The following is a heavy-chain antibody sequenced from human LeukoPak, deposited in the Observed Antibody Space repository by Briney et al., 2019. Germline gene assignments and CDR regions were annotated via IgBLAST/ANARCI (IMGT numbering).Heavy chain of an antibody. J-gene: IGHJ4*02. V-gene: IGHV1-69*01. Sequence: ASVKVSCKASGGTFSSYAISWVRQAPGQGLEWMGGIIPIFGTANYAQKFQGGVTITADESTSTAYMELSSLRSEDTAVYYCASYGSGSYPDYWDQGTLVTVSS. CDR2: IIPIFGTA. CDR1: GGTFSSYA. CDR3: ASYGSGSYPDY. D-gene: IGHD3-10*01.